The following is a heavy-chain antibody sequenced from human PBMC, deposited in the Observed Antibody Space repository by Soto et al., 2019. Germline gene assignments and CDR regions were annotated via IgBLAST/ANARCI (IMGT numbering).Heavy chain of an antibody. V-gene: IGHV3-30*04. D-gene: IGHD3-10*01. Sequence: PGGSLRLSCAASGFTFSNYAMHWVRQAPGKGLEWVAVISYDGSNKYYTDSVEGQFTISRDNSKDTLYLQMNTLKAEDTAVYYCARGYGSYYYGLDVWGQGTTVTVSS. CDR3: ARGYGSYYYGLDV. CDR2: ISYDGSNK. CDR1: GFTFSNYA. J-gene: IGHJ6*02.